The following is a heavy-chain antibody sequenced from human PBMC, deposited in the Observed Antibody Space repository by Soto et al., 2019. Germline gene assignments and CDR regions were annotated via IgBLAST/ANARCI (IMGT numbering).Heavy chain of an antibody. CDR1: GFTFSSYA. J-gene: IGHJ6*02. CDR2: ISGSGGST. Sequence: GGSLRLSCAASGFTFSSYAMSWVRQAPGKGLEWVSAISGSGGSTYYADSVKGRFTISRDNSKNTLYLQMNSLRAEDTAVYYCANSPYDCWSGYQPDAGAGMDVWGQGTTVTVSS. V-gene: IGHV3-23*01. CDR3: ANSPYDCWSGYQPDAGAGMDV. D-gene: IGHD3-3*01.